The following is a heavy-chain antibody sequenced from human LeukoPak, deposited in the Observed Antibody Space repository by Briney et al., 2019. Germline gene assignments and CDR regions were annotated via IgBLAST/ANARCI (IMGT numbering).Heavy chain of an antibody. CDR2: IYYSGST. CDR3: ARESALYDSSGYYYGDAFYI. Sequence: PSETLSLTCTVSGGSISSYYWSWIRQPPGKGLEWIGYIYYSGSTDYNPSLKSRVTISVDTSKNQFSLKLSSVTAADTAVYYCARESALYDSSGYYYGDAFYIWGQGTIVTVSS. D-gene: IGHD3-22*01. CDR1: GGSISSYY. V-gene: IGHV4-59*01. J-gene: IGHJ3*02.